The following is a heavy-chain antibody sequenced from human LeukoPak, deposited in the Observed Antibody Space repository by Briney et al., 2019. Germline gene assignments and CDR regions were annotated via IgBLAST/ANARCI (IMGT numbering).Heavy chain of an antibody. Sequence: PGGSLRLSCAASGFTFRSHDMHWVRQAPGKGLEWVTSVRVVGSDKKYADSVKGRFTISRDNSKNTLSLQMISLRTEDTAMYYCAKSLYPDAFDIWGPGTMVTVS. CDR2: VRVVGSDK. J-gene: IGHJ3*02. CDR3: AKSLYPDAFDI. CDR1: GFTFRSHD. D-gene: IGHD2-8*01. V-gene: IGHV3-30*02.